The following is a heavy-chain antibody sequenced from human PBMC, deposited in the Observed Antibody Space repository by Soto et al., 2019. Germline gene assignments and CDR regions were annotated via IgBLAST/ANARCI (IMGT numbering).Heavy chain of an antibody. J-gene: IGHJ6*02. CDR3: SKDLVYGINFYYYGMDV. V-gene: IGHV3-30*18. CDR1: GFPFSGYG. Sequence: QVQLVESGGGVVQPGRSLGLSCAVSGFPFSGYGMHWARQAPGQGLEGVAVISYDGSNKYYADSVKGRFTISRDNSKNTLYLQMNSLRPDDTAVYYCSKDLVYGINFYYYGMDVWGQGTTGTVSS. CDR2: ISYDGSNK. D-gene: IGHD1-20*01.